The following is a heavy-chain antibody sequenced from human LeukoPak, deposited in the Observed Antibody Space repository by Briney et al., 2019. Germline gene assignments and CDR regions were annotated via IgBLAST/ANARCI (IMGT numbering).Heavy chain of an antibody. Sequence: ASVKVSCKASGYTFTGYYMHWVRQAPGQGLEWMGWINPNSGGTNYAQKFQGRVTMTRDTSISTAYMELSRLKASDTAMYYCASGDGYNSEFDYWGQGTLVTVSS. D-gene: IGHD5-24*01. CDR3: ASGDGYNSEFDY. CDR1: GYTFTGYY. J-gene: IGHJ4*02. CDR2: INPNSGGT. V-gene: IGHV1-2*02.